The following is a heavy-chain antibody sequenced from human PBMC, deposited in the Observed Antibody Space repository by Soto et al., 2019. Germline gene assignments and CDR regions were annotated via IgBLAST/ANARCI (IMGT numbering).Heavy chain of an antibody. CDR1: GYTFTSYD. V-gene: IGHV1-8*01. J-gene: IGHJ5*02. CDR2: MNPNSGNT. Sequence: ASVKVSCKASGYTFTSYDINWVRQATGQGLEWMGWMNPNSGNTGYAQKFQGRVTMTRNTSISTAYMELSSLRSEDTAVYYCARGPRDCSGGSCYYNWFDPWGQGTLVTVPS. D-gene: IGHD2-15*01. CDR3: ARGPRDCSGGSCYYNWFDP.